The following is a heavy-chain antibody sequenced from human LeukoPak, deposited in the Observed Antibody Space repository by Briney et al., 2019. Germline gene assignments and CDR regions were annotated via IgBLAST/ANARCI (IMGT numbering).Heavy chain of an antibody. CDR3: ARYCSGGSCYSLHYYYGMDA. Sequence: GGSLRLSCAASGFTFNSYAMSWVRQAPGKGLEWVSGISGNAGRTYYADSVKGRFTISRDNSKNTLYLQMNSLRAEDTAVFYCARYCSGGSCYSLHYYYGMDAWGQGTTVTVSS. CDR1: GFTFNSYA. D-gene: IGHD2-15*01. V-gene: IGHV3-23*01. J-gene: IGHJ6*02. CDR2: ISGNAGRT.